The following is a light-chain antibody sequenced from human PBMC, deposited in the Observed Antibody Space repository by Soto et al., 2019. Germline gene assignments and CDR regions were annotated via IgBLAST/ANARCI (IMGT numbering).Light chain of an antibody. CDR1: QSVSSSY. V-gene: IGKV3-20*01. J-gene: IGKJ4*01. Sequence: EIVLTQSPGTLSLSPGERATLSCRASQSVSSSYLAWYQQKPGQAPRLLIYGASSRATGILDRFSGSGSGTVFTLTISRLEPEAFAVYYCRQYGSSHSFGGGTKVEIK. CDR3: RQYGSSHS. CDR2: GAS.